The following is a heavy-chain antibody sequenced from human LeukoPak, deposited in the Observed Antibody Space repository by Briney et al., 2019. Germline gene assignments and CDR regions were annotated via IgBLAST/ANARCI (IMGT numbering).Heavy chain of an antibody. Sequence: PGGSLRLSCAASGFTVSAKYMSWVRQGPGKGLDWISSIYSDGGTNYADSVKGRFTISRDNSKNTLYLQMNSLRAEDTAVYYCARGGVTSDYWGQGTLVTVSS. V-gene: IGHV3-66*01. CDR1: GFTVSAKY. J-gene: IGHJ4*02. CDR2: IYSDGGT. D-gene: IGHD2-21*02. CDR3: ARGGVTSDY.